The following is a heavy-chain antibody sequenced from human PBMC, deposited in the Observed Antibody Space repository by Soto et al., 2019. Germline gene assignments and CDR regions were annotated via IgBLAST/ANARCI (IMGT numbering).Heavy chain of an antibody. CDR1: GYTLTELS. CDR3: ATDWGVVVADTVGAFDI. J-gene: IGHJ3*02. CDR2: FDPEDGET. V-gene: IGHV1-24*01. D-gene: IGHD2-15*01. Sequence: ASVKVSCKVSGYTLTELSMHWVRQAPGKGLEWMGGFDPEDGETIYAQKFQGRVTMTEDTSTDTAYMELSSLRSEDTAVYYCATDWGVVVADTVGAFDIWGQGTMVTVS.